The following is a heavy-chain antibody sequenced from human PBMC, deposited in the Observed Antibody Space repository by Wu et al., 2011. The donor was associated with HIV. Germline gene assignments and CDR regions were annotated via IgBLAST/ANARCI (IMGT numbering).Heavy chain of an antibody. V-gene: IGHV1-69*14. D-gene: IGHD1-26*01. CDR3: ARLRTSSDGTVGARIGGYHYYGMDV. CDR1: GDTFSTYG. Sequence: QVQLVQSGAEVKKPGSSVKVSCKASGDTFSTYGINWVRQAPGQGLEWMGGIIPILGTVKYAQKFQGRVTITADKSTSTAYMELSSLRSEDTAIYYCARLRTSSDGTVGARIGGYHYYGMDVWGQGTTVTVSS. CDR2: IIPILGTV. J-gene: IGHJ6*02.